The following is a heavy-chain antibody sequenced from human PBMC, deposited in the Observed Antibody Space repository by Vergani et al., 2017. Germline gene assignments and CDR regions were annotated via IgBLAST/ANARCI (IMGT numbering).Heavy chain of an antibody. CDR2: ISASGAPT. D-gene: IGHD3-22*01. J-gene: IGHJ6*02. Sequence: VQLVESGGGVVQPGRSLRLSCTASGFIFSTYAMSWVRQAPGKGLEWVSGISASGAPTYYADSVKGRVTISRDNSKNTLYLQMNSLRVEDTAVYYCARKHISNYYDSSGYYYMGYYYGMDVWGQGTTVTVSS. CDR3: ARKHISNYYDSSGYYYMGYYYGMDV. CDR1: GFIFSTYA. V-gene: IGHV3-23*04.